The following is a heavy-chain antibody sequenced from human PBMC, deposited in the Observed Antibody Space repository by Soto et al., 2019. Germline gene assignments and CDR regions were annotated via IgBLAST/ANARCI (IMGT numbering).Heavy chain of an antibody. Sequence: PGGSLRLSCAASGFTFSSYAMHWVRQAPGKGLEWVAVISYDGSNKYYADSVKGRFTISRDNSKNTLYLQMNSLRAEDTAVYYCARDPWAARSFGMDVWGQGTTVTVSS. V-gene: IGHV3-30-3*01. J-gene: IGHJ6*02. D-gene: IGHD1-26*01. CDR3: ARDPWAARSFGMDV. CDR1: GFTFSSYA. CDR2: ISYDGSNK.